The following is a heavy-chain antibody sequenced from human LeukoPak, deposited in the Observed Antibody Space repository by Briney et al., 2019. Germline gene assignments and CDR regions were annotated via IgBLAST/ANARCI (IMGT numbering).Heavy chain of an antibody. D-gene: IGHD1-26*01. Sequence: PSETLSLTCAVYGGSFSGYYWSWIRQPPGKGLEWIGEINHSGSTNYNPSLRSRVTISVDTSKNQFSLRLKSVTAADTAVYYCARSRAFNSGAFDPWGQGSLVTVSS. CDR3: ARSRAFNSGAFDP. CDR2: INHSGST. CDR1: GGSFSGYY. J-gene: IGHJ5*02. V-gene: IGHV4-34*01.